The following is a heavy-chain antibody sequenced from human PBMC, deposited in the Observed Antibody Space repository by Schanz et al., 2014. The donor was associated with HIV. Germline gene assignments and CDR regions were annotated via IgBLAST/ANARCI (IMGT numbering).Heavy chain of an antibody. CDR2: VSGSGGST. V-gene: IGHV3-23*04. Sequence: EVQLVESGGGLVQPGRSLRLSCAASGFTFSSYSMNWVRQAPGKGLEWVSGVSGSGGSTYYADSVKGRFTISRDNSKNTLYLQLNSLRAEDTAVYYCAKDPAYPGTGNLEYWGQGTLVIVSS. J-gene: IGHJ4*02. CDR1: GFTFSSYS. CDR3: AKDPAYPGTGNLEY. D-gene: IGHD1-1*01.